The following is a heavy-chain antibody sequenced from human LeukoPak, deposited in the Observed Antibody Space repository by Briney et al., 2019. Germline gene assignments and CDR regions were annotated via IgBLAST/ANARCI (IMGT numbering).Heavy chain of an antibody. V-gene: IGHV4-34*01. CDR3: ARVLADYGPLDY. Sequence: SETLSLTCAVYGGSFSGYYWSWIRQPPGKGLEWIGEINHSGSTNYNPSLKSRVTISVDTSKNQFSLKLSSATASDTAVYYCARVLADYGPLDYWSQGTLVTVSS. CDR2: INHSGST. J-gene: IGHJ4*02. D-gene: IGHD4-17*01. CDR1: GGSFSGYY.